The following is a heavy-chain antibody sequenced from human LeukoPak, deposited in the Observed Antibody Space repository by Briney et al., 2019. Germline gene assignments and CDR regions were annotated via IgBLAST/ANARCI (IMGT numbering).Heavy chain of an antibody. D-gene: IGHD3/OR15-3a*01. CDR1: GFTFSSYT. J-gene: IGHJ4*02. CDR2: ISDSGGST. V-gene: IGHV3-23*01. Sequence: GGSLRLSCAASGFTFSSYTISWVRQAPGKGLEWVAGISDSGGSTKYADSVKGRFTISRDNPKNTLYLQMNSLRAEDTAVYFCAKRGVVIRVILVGFHKEAYYFESWGQGALVTVSS. CDR3: AKRGVVIRVILVGFHKEAYYFES.